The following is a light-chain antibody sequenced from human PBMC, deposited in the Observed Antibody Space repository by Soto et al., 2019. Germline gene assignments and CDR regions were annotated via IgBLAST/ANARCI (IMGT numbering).Light chain of an antibody. V-gene: IGLV2-14*01. J-gene: IGLJ2*01. CDR2: EVS. CDR3: SSYTSSSTHVV. Sequence: QSALTQPASVSGSPGQSITISCTGTSSDVGDYNYVSWYQQHPGKAPKLMIYEVSNRPSGVSNRFSGSKSGNTASLTISGLQAEDEADYYCSSYTSSSTHVVFGGGTKRTVL. CDR1: SSDVGDYNY.